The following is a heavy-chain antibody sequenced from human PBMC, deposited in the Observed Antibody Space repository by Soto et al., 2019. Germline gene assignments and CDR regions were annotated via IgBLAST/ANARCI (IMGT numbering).Heavy chain of an antibody. Sequence: GGSLRLSCAASGFTFSTYAMSWVRQAPGKGLEWVSAISGRGDSTYYADSVKGRFTISRDNAKNSLYLQMNSLRAEDTAVYYCARMARRVVPAATGEDYFDYWGQGTLVTVSS. CDR3: ARMARRVVPAATGEDYFDY. CDR1: GFTFSTYA. CDR2: ISGRGDST. J-gene: IGHJ4*02. V-gene: IGHV3-23*01. D-gene: IGHD2-2*01.